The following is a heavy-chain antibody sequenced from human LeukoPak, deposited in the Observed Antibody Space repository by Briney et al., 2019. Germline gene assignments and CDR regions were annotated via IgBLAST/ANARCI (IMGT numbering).Heavy chain of an antibody. J-gene: IGHJ4*02. CDR2: ISGSGGST. V-gene: IGHV3-23*01. CDR3: AKKYCSGGSCYYYDY. Sequence: PGGSLRLSCAASGFTFSTYAMSWVRQAPGKGLEGVSAISGSGGSTYYADSVKGRFTISRDNSKNTLYLQMNSLRAEDTAVYYRAKKYCSGGSCYYYDYWGQGTLVTVSS. D-gene: IGHD2-15*01. CDR1: GFTFSTYA.